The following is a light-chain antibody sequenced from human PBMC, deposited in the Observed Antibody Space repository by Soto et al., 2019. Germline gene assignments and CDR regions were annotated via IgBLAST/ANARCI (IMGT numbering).Light chain of an antibody. V-gene: IGKV3-11*01. J-gene: IGKJ5*01. CDR2: DAS. CDR1: QSVSSY. Sequence: EIVLTQSPATLSFSPGERATLSCRASQSVSSYLGWYQQKPGQAPRLLIFDASNRAAGIPARFSGSGSGTDFTLTISSLEPEDFAVYYCQQHNNWPTFGQGTRLEIK. CDR3: QQHNNWPT.